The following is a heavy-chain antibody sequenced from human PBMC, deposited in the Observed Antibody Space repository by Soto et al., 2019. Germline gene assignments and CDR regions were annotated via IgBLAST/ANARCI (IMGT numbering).Heavy chain of an antibody. V-gene: IGHV3-23*01. CDR2: ISGSGGRT. J-gene: IGHJ4*02. D-gene: IGHD6-19*01. CDR3: AKDRSIAVAGQPYYFDY. CDR1: GFTFSSYA. Sequence: EVQLLESGGGLVQPGGSLRLSCAASGFTFSSYAMSWVRQAPGKGLEWVSAISGSGGRTYYADSVKGRLTISRDNSKNTLYLQMNSLRAEDTAVYYCAKDRSIAVAGQPYYFDYWGQGTLVTVSS.